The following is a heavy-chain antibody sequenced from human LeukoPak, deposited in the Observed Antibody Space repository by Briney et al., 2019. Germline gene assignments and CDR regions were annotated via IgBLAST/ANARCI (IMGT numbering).Heavy chain of an antibody. CDR2: INPNSGGT. Sequence: ASVKVSCKASGYTFTGYYMHWVRQAPGQGLEWMGRINPNSGGTNYAQKFQGRVTMTRDTSISTAYMELSRLRSDDTAVYCCARLAVAGAHYYYYMDVWGKGTTVTVSS. V-gene: IGHV1-2*06. D-gene: IGHD6-19*01. CDR1: GYTFTGYY. J-gene: IGHJ6*03. CDR3: ARLAVAGAHYYYYMDV.